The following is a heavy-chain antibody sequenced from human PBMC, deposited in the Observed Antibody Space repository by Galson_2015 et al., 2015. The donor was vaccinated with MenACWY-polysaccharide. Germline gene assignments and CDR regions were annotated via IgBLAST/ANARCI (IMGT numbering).Heavy chain of an antibody. CDR3: ARRADYNFGTHV. CDR1: GYSFTSNW. Sequence: QSGAEVKKPGESLKISCKGSGYSFTSNWIGWVRQMPGKGLEWMGVIYPGDSNSRYSPSFQGQVTISSDKSISTAYLQWSSLKASDAAVYFCARRADYNFGTHVSGPGTTVTVS. D-gene: IGHD6-25*01. J-gene: IGHJ6*02. CDR2: IYPGDSNS. V-gene: IGHV5-51*03.